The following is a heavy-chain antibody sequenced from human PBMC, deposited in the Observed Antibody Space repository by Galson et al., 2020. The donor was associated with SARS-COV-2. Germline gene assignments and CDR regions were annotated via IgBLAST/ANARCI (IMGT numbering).Heavy chain of an antibody. V-gene: IGHV3-30*18. D-gene: IGHD3-10*01. CDR3: AKDLGIYGSGSFNYFDY. Sequence: GESLKISCAASGFTFSSYGMHWVRQAPGKGLEWVAVISYDGSNKYYADSVKGRFTISRDNSKNTLYLQMNSLRAEDTTVYYCAKDLGIYGSGSFNYFDYWGQGTLVTVSS. CDR2: ISYDGSNK. CDR1: GFTFSSYG. J-gene: IGHJ4*02.